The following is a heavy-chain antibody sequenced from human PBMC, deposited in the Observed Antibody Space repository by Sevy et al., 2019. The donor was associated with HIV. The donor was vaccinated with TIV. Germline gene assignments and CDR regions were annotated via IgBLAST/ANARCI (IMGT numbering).Heavy chain of an antibody. J-gene: IGHJ4*02. Sequence: SETLSLTCTVSGASISSGDDYWSWIRQPPGKGLEWIGYIYYSGSTYYNPSLKSRVTISVDTSKNQFSLKVRSVTAADTAVYYCARVRGYTHAYSFDYWGQGSLVTVSS. D-gene: IGHD5-18*01. CDR1: GASISSGDDY. CDR3: ARVRGYTHAYSFDY. CDR2: IYYSGST. V-gene: IGHV4-30-4*01.